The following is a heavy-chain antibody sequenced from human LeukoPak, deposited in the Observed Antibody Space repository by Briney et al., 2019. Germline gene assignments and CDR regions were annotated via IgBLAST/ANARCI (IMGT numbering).Heavy chain of an antibody. CDR3: AREGSSDAFDI. CDR1: GFTFSSYE. CDR2: ISGGGTTI. D-gene: IGHD2-2*01. V-gene: IGHV3-48*03. Sequence: QSGGSLRLSCAASGFTFSSYEMNWVRQAPGKGLECVSYISGGGTTIYYADSVKGRFTISRDNAENSLYLQMTSLRAEDTAVYHCAREGSSDAFDIWGQGTMVTVSS. J-gene: IGHJ3*02.